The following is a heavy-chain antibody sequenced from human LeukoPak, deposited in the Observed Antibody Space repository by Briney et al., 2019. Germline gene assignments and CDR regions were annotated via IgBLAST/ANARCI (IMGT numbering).Heavy chain of an antibody. J-gene: IGHJ4*02. CDR3: ASTFYGDSPPY. D-gene: IGHD4-17*01. Sequence: GGSLRLSCAVSGFSFSDYYMSWIRQPPGKGLEWVSVIYSGGSTYYADSVKGRFTISRDNSKNTLYLQMNSLRAEDTAVYYCASTFYGDSPPYWGQGTLVTVSS. CDR2: IYSGGST. V-gene: IGHV3-66*01. CDR1: GFSFSDYY.